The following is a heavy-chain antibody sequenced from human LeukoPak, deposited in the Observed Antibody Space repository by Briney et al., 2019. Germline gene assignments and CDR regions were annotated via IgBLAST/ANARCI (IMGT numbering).Heavy chain of an antibody. CDR1: GFTFSSYA. Sequence: QTGGSLRLSCAASGFTFSSYAMSWVRQAPGKGLEWVSAISGSGGSTYYADSVKGRFTISRDNSKNTLYLQMNSLRAEDTAVYYCAKLPGSQGYYYYMDVWGKGTTVTVSS. V-gene: IGHV3-23*01. J-gene: IGHJ6*03. CDR2: ISGSGGST. CDR3: AKLPGSQGYYYYMDV.